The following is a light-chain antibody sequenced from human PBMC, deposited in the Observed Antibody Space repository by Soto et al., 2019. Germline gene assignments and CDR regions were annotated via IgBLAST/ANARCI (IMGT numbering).Light chain of an antibody. CDR2: DAS. J-gene: IGKJ1*01. V-gene: IGKV1-5*01. Sequence: GDRVTITCRASQSISSWLAWYQQKPGKAPKLLIYDASSLESGVPSRFSGSGSGTEFTLTISSLQPEDFATYYCQQSYSTPWTFGQGTKVDI. CDR3: QQSYSTPWT. CDR1: QSISSW.